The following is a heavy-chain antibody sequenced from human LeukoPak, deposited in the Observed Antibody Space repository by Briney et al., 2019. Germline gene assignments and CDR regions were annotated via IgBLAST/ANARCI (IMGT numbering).Heavy chain of an antibody. CDR2: IKSKIDGATT. V-gene: IGHV3-15*01. Sequence: GGSLRLSCAASGFTFSNAWMIWVRQAPGKGLEWVGRIKSKIDGATTDYAAPVKGRFTISRDDSKNTLYLQMNSLKTEDTAVYYCSTYLFDSSGYVLSDYWGQGTPVTVSS. CDR3: STYLFDSSGYVLSDY. J-gene: IGHJ4*02. D-gene: IGHD3-22*01. CDR1: GFTFSNAW.